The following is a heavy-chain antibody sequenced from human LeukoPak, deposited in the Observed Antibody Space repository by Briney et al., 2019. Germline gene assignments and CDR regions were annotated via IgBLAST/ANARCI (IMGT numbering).Heavy chain of an antibody. V-gene: IGHV3-21*01. D-gene: IGHD1-26*01. Sequence: PGGSLRLSCAASGFTFSSYSMNWVRQAPGKGLEWGSSISSSSSYIYYADSVKGRFTISRDNAKNSLYLQMNSLRAEDTAVYYCARVGQGATTYYYYYGMDVWGQGTTVTVSS. CDR3: ARVGQGATTYYYYYGMDV. CDR2: ISSSSSYI. CDR1: GFTFSSYS. J-gene: IGHJ6*02.